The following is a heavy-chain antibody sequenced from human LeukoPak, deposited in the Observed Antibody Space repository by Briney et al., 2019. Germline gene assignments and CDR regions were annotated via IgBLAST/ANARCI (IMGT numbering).Heavy chain of an antibody. CDR1: GGSISSHY. J-gene: IGHJ5*02. V-gene: IGHV4-59*11. CDR3: AREEWEPYNWFEP. Sequence: SETLSLTCIVSGGSISSHYWSWIRQPPGKGLEWIGYIYYSGSTNYNPSLKSRVTISVDTSKNQFSLKLSSVTAADTAVYYCAREEWEPYNWFEPWGQGTLVTVSS. D-gene: IGHD1-26*01. CDR2: IYYSGST.